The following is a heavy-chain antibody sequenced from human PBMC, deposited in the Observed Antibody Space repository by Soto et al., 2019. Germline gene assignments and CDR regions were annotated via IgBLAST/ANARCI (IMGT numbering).Heavy chain of an antibody. Sequence: RLSCAGSGFTFSGYAMTWVRQAPGKGLEWVSTISVSGGSTYYGNSVKGRFTISRDNSKNTVYLQMKSLRAEDRAIYYCTKEDFYGSGTRGVFDYWGQGTLVTVSS. CDR2: ISVSGGST. J-gene: IGHJ4*02. CDR1: GFTFSGYA. CDR3: TKEDFYGSGTRGVFDY. D-gene: IGHD3-10*01. V-gene: IGHV3-23*01.